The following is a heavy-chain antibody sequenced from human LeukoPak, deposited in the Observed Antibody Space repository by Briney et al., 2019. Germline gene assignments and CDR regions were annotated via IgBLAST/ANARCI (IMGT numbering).Heavy chain of an antibody. CDR2: ISYDGSNK. Sequence: PGGSLRLSCAASGFTFSSYGMHWVRQAPGKGLEWVAVISYDGSNKYYADSVKGRFTISRDNSKNTLYLQMNSLRAEDTAVYYCARDGEAVYYMDVWGKGTTVTVSS. CDR1: GFTFSSYG. J-gene: IGHJ6*03. CDR3: ARDGEAVYYMDV. D-gene: IGHD7-27*01. V-gene: IGHV3-30*03.